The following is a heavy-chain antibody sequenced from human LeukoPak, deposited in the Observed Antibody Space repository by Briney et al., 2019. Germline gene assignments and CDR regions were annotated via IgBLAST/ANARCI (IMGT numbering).Heavy chain of an antibody. V-gene: IGHV3-30*02. CDR2: IRYDGSNK. Sequence: GGSLTLPCTTSGFTFGTSTMTWVRQAPGKGLEWVAFIRYDGSNKYYADSVKGRFTISRDNSKNTLYLQMNSLRAEDTAVYCCAKVGETDFWSGQEVYWGQGTLVTVSS. J-gene: IGHJ4*02. CDR1: GFTFGTST. CDR3: AKVGETDFWSGQEVY. D-gene: IGHD3-3*01.